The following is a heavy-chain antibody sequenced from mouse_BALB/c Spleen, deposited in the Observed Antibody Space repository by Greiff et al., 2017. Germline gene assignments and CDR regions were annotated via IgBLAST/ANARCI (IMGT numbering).Heavy chain of an antibody. CDR1: GYTFTSYW. Sequence: QVQLQQPGAELVKPGAPVKLSCKASGYTFTSYWMNWVKQRPGRGLEWIGRIDPSDSETHYNQKFKDKATLTVDKSSSTAYIQLSSLTSEDSAVYYCARWTYWAMDYWGQGTSVTVSS. CDR3: ARWTYWAMDY. J-gene: IGHJ4*01. D-gene: IGHD2-10*01. CDR2: IDPSDSET. V-gene: IGHV1-69*02.